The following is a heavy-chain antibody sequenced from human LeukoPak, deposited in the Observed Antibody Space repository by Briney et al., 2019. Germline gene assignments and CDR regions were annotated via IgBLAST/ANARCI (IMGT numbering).Heavy chain of an antibody. V-gene: IGHV5-51*01. CDR3: ARRPSGGSTWFDP. J-gene: IGHJ5*02. Sequence: TGESLQISCKGSGSRFTTYWIAWVRQMPGKGVEWMGIIYPGDSEIRYSPSFQGQVTISADKSISTAYLQWSSLKTSDTAMYYCARRPSGGSTWFDPWGQGTLVTVSS. CDR1: GSRFTTYW. CDR2: IYPGDSEI. D-gene: IGHD2-8*02.